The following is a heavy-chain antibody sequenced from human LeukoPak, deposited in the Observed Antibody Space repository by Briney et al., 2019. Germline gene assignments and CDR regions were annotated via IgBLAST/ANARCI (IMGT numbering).Heavy chain of an antibody. CDR2: INPSGGST. D-gene: IGHD6-13*01. CDR1: GYTFTSYY. Sequence: ASVKVSCKASGYTFTSYYMHWVRQAPGQGVEWRGLINPSGGSTSYAKKFQGRVTMTRDMSKSTVYMELSSLRSEDTAVYYCARGKGPLYSSSWHHLFDYWGQGTLVTVSS. J-gene: IGHJ4*02. CDR3: ARGKGPLYSSSWHHLFDY. V-gene: IGHV1-46*01.